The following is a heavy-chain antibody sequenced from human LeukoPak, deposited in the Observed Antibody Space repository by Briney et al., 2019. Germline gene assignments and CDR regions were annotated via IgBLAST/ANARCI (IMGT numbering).Heavy chain of an antibody. J-gene: IGHJ5*02. CDR1: GYTFTSYG. CDR2: ISAYNGNT. V-gene: IGHV1-18*01. Sequence: ASVKVSCKASGYTFTSYGISWVRQAPGQGLEWMGWISAYNGNTNYAQKLQGRVTMTTDTSTSTAYMELRSLRSDDTAVYYCARDPEDIVVVVAARFPVWFDPWGQGTLVTVSS. CDR3: ARDPEDIVVVVAARFPVWFDP. D-gene: IGHD2-15*01.